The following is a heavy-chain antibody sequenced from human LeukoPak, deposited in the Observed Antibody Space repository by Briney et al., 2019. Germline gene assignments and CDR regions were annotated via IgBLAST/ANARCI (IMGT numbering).Heavy chain of an antibody. D-gene: IGHD3-10*01. CDR2: IHTSGFT. J-gene: IGHJ4*02. CDR1: GVSISSYY. CDR3: AKVPHYYYGSGSYQFDY. Sequence: SETLYLTCTVSGVSISSYYWNWIRQPAGKELEGIGRIHTSGFTNYNPSLKSRVTMSVDTSKNQFSLKLRSVTAADTAVYYCAKVPHYYYGSGSYQFDYWGQGTLVAVSS. V-gene: IGHV4-4*07.